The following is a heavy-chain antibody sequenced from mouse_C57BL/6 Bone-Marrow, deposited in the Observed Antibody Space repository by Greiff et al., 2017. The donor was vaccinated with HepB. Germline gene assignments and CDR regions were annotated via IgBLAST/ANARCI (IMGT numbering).Heavy chain of an antibody. CDR3: TRGGLRREAWFAY. D-gene: IGHD2-2*01. CDR1: GFTFSSYA. V-gene: IGHV5-9-1*02. Sequence: DVKLVESGEGLVKPGGSLKLSCAASGFTFSSYAMSWVRQTPEERLEWVAYISSGGDYMYYADTVKGRFTISRDNTRNTLYLQMSSLKSEDTALYYCTRGGLRREAWFAYWGQGTLVTVSA. J-gene: IGHJ3*01. CDR2: ISSGGDYM.